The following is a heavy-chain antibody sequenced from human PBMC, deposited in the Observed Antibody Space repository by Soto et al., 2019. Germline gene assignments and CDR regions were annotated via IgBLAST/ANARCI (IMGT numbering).Heavy chain of an antibody. J-gene: IGHJ4*02. CDR2: IVPVFGTA. Sequence: QVQLVQSGAQVKKPGSSVKVSCKASGDTFSNFSFSWVRQAPGQGLEWMGRIVPVFGTADYAQDFQDRVTITADESTTTVYMEVSSLISDDTAMYYCARGRGEDHGDHTLDQWGQGTLITVSS. CDR3: ARGRGEDHGDHTLDQ. D-gene: IGHD3-10*01. CDR1: GDTFSNFS. V-gene: IGHV1-69*01.